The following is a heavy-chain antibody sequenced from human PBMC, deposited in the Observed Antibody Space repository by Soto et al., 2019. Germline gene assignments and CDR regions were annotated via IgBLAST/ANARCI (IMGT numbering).Heavy chain of an antibody. J-gene: IGHJ4*02. V-gene: IGHV3-66*01. CDR1: GFTVSSNY. CDR2: IYSAGNT. Sequence: SGFTVSSNYMSWVRQAPGKGLEWISIIYSAGNTYYADSVKGRFTISRDNSKNTLYLQMNSLRAEDTAVYYCARDHRPYWGQGTLVTVSS. CDR3: ARDHRPY.